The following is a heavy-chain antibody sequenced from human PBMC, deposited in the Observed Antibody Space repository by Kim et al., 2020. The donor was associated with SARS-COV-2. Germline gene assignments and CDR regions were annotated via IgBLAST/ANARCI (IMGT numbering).Heavy chain of an antibody. V-gene: IGHV4-59*01. CDR3: ARVNQRGCGGDCGGDFDY. CDR1: GASISGYY. Sequence: SETLSLTCAVSGASISGYYLTWIRQPPGKGLESIGYIYYSGSTNYNPSRKSRVTISVTTSMNQFSLKLNSVTAADTAVYYCARVNQRGCGGDCGGDFDYGGEETLLTVPS. CDR2: IYYSGST. J-gene: IGHJ4*02. D-gene: IGHD2-21*02.